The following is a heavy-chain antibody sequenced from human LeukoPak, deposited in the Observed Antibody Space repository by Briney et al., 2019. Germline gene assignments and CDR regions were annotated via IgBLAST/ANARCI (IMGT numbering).Heavy chain of an antibody. V-gene: IGHV4-4*07. D-gene: IGHD3-3*01. CDR3: ARGAIFGVVHDAFDI. CDR2: IYTSGST. CDR1: GGSISSYY. J-gene: IGHJ3*02. Sequence: SETLSLTCTVSGGSISSYYWSWIRQPAGKGLEWIGRIYTSGSTNYNPPLKSRVTMSVDTSKNQLSLKLSSVTAADTAVYYCARGAIFGVVHDAFDIWGQGTMVTVSS.